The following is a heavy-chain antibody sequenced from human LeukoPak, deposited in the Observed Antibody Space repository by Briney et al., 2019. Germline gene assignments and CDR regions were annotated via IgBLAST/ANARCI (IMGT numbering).Heavy chain of an antibody. CDR3: ARTAMVMGYYYYYMDV. CDR1: GGSISIYY. Sequence: SETLSLTCTVSGGSISIYYWSWIRQPPGKGLEWIGYIYYSGSTNYNPSLKSRVTISVDTSKNQFSLKLSSVTAADTAVYYCARTAMVMGYYYYYMDVWGKGTTVTVSS. D-gene: IGHD5-18*01. CDR2: IYYSGST. J-gene: IGHJ6*03. V-gene: IGHV4-59*01.